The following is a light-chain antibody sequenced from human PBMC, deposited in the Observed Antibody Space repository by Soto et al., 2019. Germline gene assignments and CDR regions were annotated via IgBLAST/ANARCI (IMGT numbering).Light chain of an antibody. Sequence: DLQMTQSPSSLSASVGDRVTITCRASQGISNYLAWYQQKPGKVPKLLIYTASTLQSGVPSRFSGSGSGTDFTLTISSLQPDDVATYYCQKYNNAPWTFGQGTKVDIK. CDR1: QGISNY. CDR3: QKYNNAPWT. CDR2: TAS. V-gene: IGKV1-27*01. J-gene: IGKJ1*01.